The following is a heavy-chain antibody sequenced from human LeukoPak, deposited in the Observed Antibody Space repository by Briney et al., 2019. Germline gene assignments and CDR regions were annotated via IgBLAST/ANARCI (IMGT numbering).Heavy chain of an antibody. CDR2: ISRSGSTK. D-gene: IGHD2-2*01. J-gene: IGHJ4*02. CDR3: AKDSEDIVVVPAAYLDY. CDR1: GFTFSDYN. V-gene: IGHV3-11*01. Sequence: GGSLRLSCAASGFTFSDYNMRWIRQAPGKGLEWVSSISRSGSTKYYADSVKGRFTISRDNSKNTLYLQMNSLRAEDTAVYYCAKDSEDIVVVPAAYLDYWGQGTLVTVSS.